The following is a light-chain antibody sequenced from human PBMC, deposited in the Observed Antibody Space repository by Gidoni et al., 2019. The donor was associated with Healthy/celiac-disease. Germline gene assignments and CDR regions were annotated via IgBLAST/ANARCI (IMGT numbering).Light chain of an antibody. J-gene: IGKJ1*01. CDR2: DAS. V-gene: IGKV3-11*01. Sequence: DIVLTQSPATLSFSHGERAPPSRRASQSVSSYLAWYQQKPGQAPRLLIYDASNRATGIPAKFSGSGSGTDFTLTISSLEPEDFAVYYCQQRSNWPPEWTFGQGTKVEIK. CDR3: QQRSNWPPEWT. CDR1: QSVSSY.